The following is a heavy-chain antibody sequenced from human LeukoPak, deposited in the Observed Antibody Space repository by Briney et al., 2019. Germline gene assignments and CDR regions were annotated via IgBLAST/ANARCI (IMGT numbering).Heavy chain of an antibody. CDR2: ISYDGSNK. Sequence: GRSLRLSCAASGFTFSSYAMHWVRQAPGKGLEWVAVISYDGSNKYYADSVKGRFTISRDNSKNTLYLQMNSLRAEDTAVYYCARDAYSGSYLDYWGQGTLVTVSS. CDR1: GFTFSSYA. J-gene: IGHJ4*02. CDR3: ARDAYSGSYLDY. D-gene: IGHD1-26*01. V-gene: IGHV3-30-3*01.